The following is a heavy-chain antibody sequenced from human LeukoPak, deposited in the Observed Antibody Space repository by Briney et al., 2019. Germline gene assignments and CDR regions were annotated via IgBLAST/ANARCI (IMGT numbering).Heavy chain of an antibody. D-gene: IGHD2-2*01. J-gene: IGHJ6*03. V-gene: IGHV1-46*01. CDR2: INPSGGST. CDR1: GYTFTSYY. CDR3: ARNHQLLPRDYYYYYYYMDV. Sequence: ASVKVSCKASGYTFTSYYMHWVRQAPGQGLEWMGIINPSGGSTSYAQKFQGRVTMTRDTSISTAYMELSRLRSDDTAVYYCARNHQLLPRDYYYYYYYMDVWGKGTTVTVSS.